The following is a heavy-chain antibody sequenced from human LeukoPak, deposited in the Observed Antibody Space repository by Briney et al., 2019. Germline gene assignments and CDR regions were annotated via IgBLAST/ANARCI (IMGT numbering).Heavy chain of an antibody. Sequence: SETLSLTCTVSGGSISSYYWSWIRQPPGKGLEWIGYICYSGSTNYNPSLKSRVTISVDTSKNQFSLKLSSVTAADTAVYYRARSYYYDSSGYYSTDWYFDLWGRGTLVTVSS. J-gene: IGHJ2*01. V-gene: IGHV4-59*01. D-gene: IGHD3-22*01. CDR3: ARSYYYDSSGYYSTDWYFDL. CDR1: GGSISSYY. CDR2: ICYSGST.